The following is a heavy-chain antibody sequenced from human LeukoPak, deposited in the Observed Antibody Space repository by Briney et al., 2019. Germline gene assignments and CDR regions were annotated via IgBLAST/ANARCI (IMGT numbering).Heavy chain of an antibody. CDR2: IRYDGSNK. CDR1: GFTFSSYG. V-gene: IGHV3-30*02. D-gene: IGHD2-2*01. CDR3: AMGSADCSSTSCYEAHAFDI. Sequence: GGSLRLSCAASGFTFSSYGMHWVRQAPGKGLEWVAFIRYDGSNKYYADSVKGRFTISRDNSKNTLYLQMNSLRAEDTAVYYCAMGSADCSSTSCYEAHAFDIWGRGTMVTVSS. J-gene: IGHJ3*02.